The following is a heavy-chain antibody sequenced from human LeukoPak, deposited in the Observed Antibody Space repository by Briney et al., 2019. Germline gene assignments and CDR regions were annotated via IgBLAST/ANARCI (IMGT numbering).Heavy chain of an antibody. CDR1: GGTFSSYA. D-gene: IGHD1-26*01. CDR3: ARDRVSVVGPTDAFDI. CDR2: IIPIFGTA. J-gene: IGHJ3*02. V-gene: IGHV1-69*13. Sequence: ASVKVSCKASGGTFSSYAISWVRQAPGQGLEWMGGIIPIFGTANYAQKFQGRVTITADESTSTAYMELRSLRSDDTAVYYCARDRVSVVGPTDAFDIWGQGTMVTVSS.